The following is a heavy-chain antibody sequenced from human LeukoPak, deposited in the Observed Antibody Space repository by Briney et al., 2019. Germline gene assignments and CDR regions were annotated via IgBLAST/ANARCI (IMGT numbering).Heavy chain of an antibody. V-gene: IGHV3-30*04. CDR3: AREGTHGDYDWLVGY. CDR2: ISYDGSNK. D-gene: IGHD4-17*01. J-gene: IGHJ4*02. Sequence: GGSLRLSCAASGFTFSSYAMHWVRQAPGKGLEWVAVISYDGSNKYYADSVKGRFTISRDNSKNTLYLQMNSLRAEDTAVYYCAREGTHGDYDWLVGYWGQGTLVTVSS. CDR1: GFTFSSYA.